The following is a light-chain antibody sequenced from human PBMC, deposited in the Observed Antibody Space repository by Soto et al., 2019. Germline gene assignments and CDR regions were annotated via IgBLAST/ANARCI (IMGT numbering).Light chain of an antibody. CDR3: QQTYNTPLT. Sequence: DRQMTHSPSSRSASVGDKVTITCLASQNVASYLNWYQQKLGTAPKVLIYATSTLKTGVPSRFSGSGSGTEFILTITSLQPEDFATYYCQQTYNTPLTFGGGTKVDIK. CDR1: QNVASY. J-gene: IGKJ4*01. V-gene: IGKV1-39*01. CDR2: ATS.